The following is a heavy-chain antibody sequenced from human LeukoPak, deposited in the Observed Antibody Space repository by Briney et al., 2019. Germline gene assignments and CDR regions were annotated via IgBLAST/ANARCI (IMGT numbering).Heavy chain of an antibody. J-gene: IGHJ4*02. CDR1: GFTFSSYA. V-gene: IGHV3-23*01. D-gene: IGHD3-16*02. CDR2: ISGSGGST. Sequence: HTGGSLRLSCAASGFTFSSYAMSWVRQAPGKGLEWVSAISGSGGSTYYADSVKGRFTISRDNSKNTLYLQMNSLRPDDTALYYCAKDGRRYRFDYWGQGTMVTVSS. CDR3: AKDGRRYRFDY.